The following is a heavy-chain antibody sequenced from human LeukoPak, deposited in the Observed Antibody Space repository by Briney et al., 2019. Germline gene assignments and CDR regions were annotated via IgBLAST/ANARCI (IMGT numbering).Heavy chain of an antibody. Sequence: SQTLSLTCAISGDSVSSNSVAWNWVRQSPSRGLEWLGSASYKSEWYFNYAVSVKSRLTINADTSKNQFSLRLNSVTPEDTAVYYCARWDHGSGRFQNWGQGTLVTVSS. CDR2: ASYKSEWYF. D-gene: IGHD6-19*01. V-gene: IGHV6-1*01. CDR1: GDSVSSNSVA. CDR3: ARWDHGSGRFQN. J-gene: IGHJ1*01.